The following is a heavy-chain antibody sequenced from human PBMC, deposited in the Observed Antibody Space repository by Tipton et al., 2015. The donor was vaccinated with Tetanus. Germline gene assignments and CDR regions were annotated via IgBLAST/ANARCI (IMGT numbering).Heavy chain of an antibody. CDR1: GGSMSSSGYY. CDR3: ARLREVVSRSGWALDY. CDR2: ISSSGRT. V-gene: IGHV4-39*02. J-gene: IGHJ4*02. Sequence: TLSLTCTVSGGSMSSSGYYWDWIRQPPGKGLEWIGSISSSGRTCYNPSLKSRVTMSVDTSKKHFSLRLGSAIAADTAVYYCARLREVVSRSGWALDYWGQGALVTVSS. D-gene: IGHD5/OR15-5a*01.